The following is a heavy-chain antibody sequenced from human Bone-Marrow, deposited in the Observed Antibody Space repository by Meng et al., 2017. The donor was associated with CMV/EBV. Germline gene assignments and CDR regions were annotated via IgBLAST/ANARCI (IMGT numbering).Heavy chain of an antibody. Sequence: LSLTCAASGFIFSGYEMTWVRQAPGKGLEWVSYISTSGSTKYYADSVKGRFTISRDNAKSSLFLQMNSLRDEDTAVYYCARDLQKGRPAAAVDYWGQGTLVTVSS. CDR3: ARDLQKGRPAAAVDY. CDR1: GFIFSGYE. J-gene: IGHJ4*02. V-gene: IGHV3-48*03. CDR2: ISTSGSTK. D-gene: IGHD6-13*01.